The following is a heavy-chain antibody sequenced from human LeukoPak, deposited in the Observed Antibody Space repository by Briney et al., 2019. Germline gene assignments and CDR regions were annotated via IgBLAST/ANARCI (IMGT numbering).Heavy chain of an antibody. J-gene: IGHJ6*03. D-gene: IGHD3-3*01. V-gene: IGHV1-18*01. CDR1: GYTFTSYG. Sequence: ASVKVSCKASGYTFTSYGIGWVRQAPGQGLEWMGWISAYNGNTNYAQKLQGRGTMTTDTSTSTAYMELRSLRSDDTAVYYCARANYDFWSGYPYYYYYYYMDVWGKGTTVTVSS. CDR2: ISAYNGNT. CDR3: ARANYDFWSGYPYYYYYYYMDV.